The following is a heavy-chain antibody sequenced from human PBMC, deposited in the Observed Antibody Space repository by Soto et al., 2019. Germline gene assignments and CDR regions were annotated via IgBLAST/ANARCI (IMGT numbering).Heavy chain of an antibody. J-gene: IGHJ5*02. Sequence: QVQLVQSGAEVKKPGSSVKVSCKASGGTFSSYAISWVRQAPGQGLEWMGGIIPIFGTANYAQKFQGRVTITADESKSTAYMELSSLRSEDTAVYYCARDGAYCSGGSCYSGPPWFDPWGQGTLVTVSS. V-gene: IGHV1-69*01. CDR3: ARDGAYCSGGSCYSGPPWFDP. D-gene: IGHD2-15*01. CDR2: IIPIFGTA. CDR1: GGTFSSYA.